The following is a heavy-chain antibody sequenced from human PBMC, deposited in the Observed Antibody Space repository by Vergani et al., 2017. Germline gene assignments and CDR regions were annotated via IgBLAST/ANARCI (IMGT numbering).Heavy chain of an antibody. D-gene: IGHD4-11*01. Sequence: QVRLEESGPGLVKPSETLSLTCTVSGDSMRNSNYYWGWIRQPPGKGLEWIGSIYYSGSTYYTPSLKSRVGIFVDTSKSQFFLKLTSVTAADTAVYYCVRHGMPDYCTSWIDFWGRGTLVSVSS. V-gene: IGHV4-39*01. J-gene: IGHJ4*02. CDR1: GDSMRNSNYY. CDR2: IYYSGST. CDR3: VRHGMPDYCTSWIDF.